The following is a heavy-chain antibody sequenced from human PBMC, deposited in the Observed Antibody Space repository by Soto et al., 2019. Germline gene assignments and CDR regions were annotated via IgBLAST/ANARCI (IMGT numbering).Heavy chain of an antibody. CDR2: INPSGGST. CDR3: ARGEQLVHFDS. CDR1: GYTFDSYY. D-gene: IGHD6-6*01. V-gene: IGHV1-46*02. Sequence: SVKLSCKASGYTFDSYYRRWVRLAPGQGLEWMGRINPSGGSTNYTQKFQVRVTMTTDTSISTAYMELSRLNFDDTAVYYCARGEQLVHFDSWGQGTLVTVSS. J-gene: IGHJ4*01.